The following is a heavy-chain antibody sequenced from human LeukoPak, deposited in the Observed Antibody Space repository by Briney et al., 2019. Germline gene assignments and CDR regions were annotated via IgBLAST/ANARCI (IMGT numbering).Heavy chain of an antibody. Sequence: PGGSLRLSCAASGFTFSTYAMIWVRQAPGRGLEWVSTISDSGGNTYYADSVKGRFTISRDNAKNSVFLQLNTLRAEDTAVYYCARVSEYGGTDPLDYWGQGTLVTVSS. CDR2: ISDSGGNT. J-gene: IGHJ4*02. D-gene: IGHD4-23*01. CDR1: GFTFSTYA. V-gene: IGHV3-23*01. CDR3: ARVSEYGGTDPLDY.